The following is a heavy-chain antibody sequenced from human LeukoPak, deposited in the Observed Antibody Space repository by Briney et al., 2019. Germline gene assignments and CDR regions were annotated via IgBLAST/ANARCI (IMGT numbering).Heavy chain of an antibody. CDR2: IKQDGSEK. CDR3: ARVRYSGSSGHFDY. D-gene: IGHD6-19*01. CDR1: GFTFSSYW. V-gene: IGHV3-7*03. J-gene: IGHJ4*02. Sequence: PGGSLRLSCAASGFTFSSYWMSWVRQAPGKGLEWVANIKQDGSEKYYVDSVKGRFTISRDNAKNSLYLQMSSLRSEDTAVYYCARVRYSGSSGHFDYWGQGTLVTVSS.